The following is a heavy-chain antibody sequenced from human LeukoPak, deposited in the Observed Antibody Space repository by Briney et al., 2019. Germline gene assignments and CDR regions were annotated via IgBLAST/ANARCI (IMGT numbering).Heavy chain of an antibody. J-gene: IGHJ6*02. CDR2: ISAHNGNT. Sequence: GASVKVSCKASGYTFTRHGFSWVRQAPGQGFEWMGWISAHNGNTYYAQNFQGRVTMTTDTSTSTGYMELRSLRSDDTAVYYCARDFYYDSKMYGVDAWGQGTTVTVSS. V-gene: IGHV1-18*01. CDR1: GYTFTRHG. D-gene: IGHD3-22*01. CDR3: ARDFYYDSKMYGVDA.